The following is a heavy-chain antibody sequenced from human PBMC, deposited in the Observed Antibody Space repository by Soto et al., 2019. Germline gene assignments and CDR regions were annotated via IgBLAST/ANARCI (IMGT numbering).Heavy chain of an antibody. J-gene: IGHJ4*02. CDR1: GFTFSHSW. CDR3: TTYDYIWGCYRYRWAY. CDR2: IKSATDGGTT. D-gene: IGHD3-16*02. Sequence: VQLVESGGGLVKPGGSLRLSCAASGFTFSHSWMSWVRQVPGKGLEWVARIKSATDGGTTDYAAPVEGRFTISRDDSKNMLFLQMNSLGTEDPAVYYCTTYDYIWGCYRYRWAYWGLRTLVPVSS. V-gene: IGHV3-15*01.